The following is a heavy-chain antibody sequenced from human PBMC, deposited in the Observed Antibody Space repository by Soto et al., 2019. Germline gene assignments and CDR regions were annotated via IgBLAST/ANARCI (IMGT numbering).Heavy chain of an antibody. D-gene: IGHD6-13*01. CDR2: INHSGST. J-gene: IGHJ6*02. CDR1: GGSFSGYY. Sequence: SETLSLTCAVYGGSFSGYYWSWIRQPPGKGLEWIGEINHSGSTNYNPSLKSRVTISVDTSKNQFSLKLSSVTAADTAVYYCARGRVMAGGYSSSWYSYYYGMGVWGQGTTVTVSS. CDR3: ARGRVMAGGYSSSWYSYYYGMGV. V-gene: IGHV4-34*01.